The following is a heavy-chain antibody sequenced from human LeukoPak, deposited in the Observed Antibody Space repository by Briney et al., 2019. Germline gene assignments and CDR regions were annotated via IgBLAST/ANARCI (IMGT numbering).Heavy chain of an antibody. CDR1: GFSFSRDY. V-gene: IGHV3-7*03. CDR2: IEPDGSQK. D-gene: IGHD2-15*01. Sequence: GGSLRLSCLDSGFSFSRDYTSWVRQAPGTGVECVAKIEPDGSQKYYVDSVRGRFTISRDKSKNCLYLHLNFLRAEDTAVYYCVTETWWRFDHWGQGSLVTVSS. CDR3: VTETWWRFDH. J-gene: IGHJ4*02.